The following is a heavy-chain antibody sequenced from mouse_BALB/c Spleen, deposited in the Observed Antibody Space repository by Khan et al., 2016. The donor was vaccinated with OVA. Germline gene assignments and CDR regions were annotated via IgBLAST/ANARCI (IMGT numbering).Heavy chain of an antibody. Sequence: QIQLVQSGPELKKPGETVKISCKASGYTFTNYGMNWVKQSPGKALKWMGWINTYTGEPTYADDFKGRFAFSLETSATTAYLQINNLKNEDTATXFCPRPPYLSYTLDSWGQGTSVTVSS. CDR1: GYTFTNYG. J-gene: IGHJ4*01. CDR2: INTYTGEP. V-gene: IGHV9-3-1*01. D-gene: IGHD2-10*01. CDR3: PRPPYLSYTLDS.